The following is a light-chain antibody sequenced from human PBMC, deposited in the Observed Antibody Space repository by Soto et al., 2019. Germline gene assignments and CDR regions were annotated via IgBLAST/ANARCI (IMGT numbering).Light chain of an antibody. J-gene: IGKJ4*01. CDR3: QQYNDWPLT. CDR1: QSVGIN. Sequence: DIVMTQSPATLSVSPGERATLSCRASQSVGINLAWYQQKPGQAPRLLIYGASTRATGLPDRISGSGSGTEVTLAISSLQSEDFAFYYCQQYNDWPLTFGGGIKVEIK. CDR2: GAS. V-gene: IGKV3-15*01.